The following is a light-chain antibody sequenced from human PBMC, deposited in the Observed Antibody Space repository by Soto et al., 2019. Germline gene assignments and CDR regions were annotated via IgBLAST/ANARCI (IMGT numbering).Light chain of an antibody. J-gene: IGKJ1*01. CDR1: QSLLHSNGYNY. CDR2: LGS. CDR3: MHDLYTPPL. V-gene: IGKV2-28*01. Sequence: DIVMTQSPLSLPVTPGEPASISCRSSQSLLHSNGYNYLDWYLQKPGQSPQLLIYLGSNRASGVPDRFSGSGSGTDFTLKISRVEAEDVCDYYCMHDLYTPPLLG.